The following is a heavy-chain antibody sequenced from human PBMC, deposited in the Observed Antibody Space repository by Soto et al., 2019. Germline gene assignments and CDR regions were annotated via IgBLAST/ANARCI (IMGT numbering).Heavy chain of an antibody. CDR2: ISGYNGDT. CDR1: GYIFNNYA. J-gene: IGHJ6*02. D-gene: IGHD2-8*01. Sequence: ASVKVSCKACGYIFNNYAMHWVRQAPGQGLEWMGWISGYNGDTNYAQKFQGRVTMTVDTSTTTAFMELTSLTSDDRAVYYCAKNGQPPYYYYGMDVWGQGTTVTVSS. CDR3: AKNGQPPYYYYGMDV. V-gene: IGHV1-18*01.